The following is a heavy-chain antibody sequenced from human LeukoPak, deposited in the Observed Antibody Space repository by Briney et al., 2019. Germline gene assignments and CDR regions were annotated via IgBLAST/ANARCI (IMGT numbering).Heavy chain of an antibody. Sequence: SDSLSLTCALHGGSFTALYCGSIRQCPGKWKEWIGEINHNGGTNYNPSLKSRVTISLDTSTNHFSLKMTSLSAADTAFYYCVRGGSTSWLDSWGQGTLVTVSS. CDR3: VRGGSTSWLDS. J-gene: IGHJ4*02. V-gene: IGHV4-34*01. CDR1: GGSFTALY. D-gene: IGHD2-2*01. CDR2: INHNGGT.